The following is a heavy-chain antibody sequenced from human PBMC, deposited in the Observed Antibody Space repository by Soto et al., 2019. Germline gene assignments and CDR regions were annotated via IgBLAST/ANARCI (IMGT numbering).Heavy chain of an antibody. D-gene: IGHD3-3*01. V-gene: IGHV4-30-4*01. CDR3: ARVSTIFGVETRGMDV. Sequence: SETLSLTCTVSGGSISSGDYYWSWIRQPPGKGLEWIGYIYYSGSTYYNPSLKSRVTISVDTSKNQFSLKLSSATAADTAVYYCARVSTIFGVETRGMDVWGQGTTVTV. J-gene: IGHJ6*02. CDR1: GGSISSGDYY. CDR2: IYYSGST.